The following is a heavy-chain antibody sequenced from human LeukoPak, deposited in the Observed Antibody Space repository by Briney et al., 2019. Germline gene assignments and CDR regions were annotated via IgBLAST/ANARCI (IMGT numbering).Heavy chain of an antibody. D-gene: IGHD6-19*01. CDR3: ARPSYGYSSGPFGY. V-gene: IGHV1-69*13. CDR2: IIPIFGTA. Sequence: ASVKVSCKASGGTFSSYAISWVRQAPGQGLEWMGGIIPIFGTANYAQKFQGRVTITADESTSTAYTELSSLRSEDTAVYYCARPSYGYSSGPFGYWGQGTLVTVSS. J-gene: IGHJ4*02. CDR1: GGTFSSYA.